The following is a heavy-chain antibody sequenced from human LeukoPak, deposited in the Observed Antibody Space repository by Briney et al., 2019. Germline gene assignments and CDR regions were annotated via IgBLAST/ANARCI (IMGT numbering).Heavy chain of an antibody. CDR1: GFTFSSYA. Sequence: GGSPRLSCAASGFTFSSYAMTWVRQAPGKGLEWVSAISDSGGSTYYADSVKGRFTISRDNAKNTLYLQMNSLRAEDTAVYYCVRGSSGWGAFDIWGQGTMVTVSS. CDR2: ISDSGGST. D-gene: IGHD6-19*01. J-gene: IGHJ3*02. CDR3: VRGSSGWGAFDI. V-gene: IGHV3-23*01.